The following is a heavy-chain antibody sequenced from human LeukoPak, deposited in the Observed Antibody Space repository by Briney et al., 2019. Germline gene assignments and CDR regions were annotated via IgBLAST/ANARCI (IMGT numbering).Heavy chain of an antibody. CDR3: ASRGYCSSTSCPNWFDP. D-gene: IGHD2-2*01. Sequence: SETLSLTCAVYGGSFIGYYWSCIRQPPGKGLEWIGEINHSGSTNYNPSLKSRVTISVDTSKNQFSLKLSSVTAADTAVYYCASRGYCSSTSCPNWFDPWGQGTLVTVSS. CDR1: GGSFIGYY. CDR2: INHSGST. V-gene: IGHV4-34*01. J-gene: IGHJ5*02.